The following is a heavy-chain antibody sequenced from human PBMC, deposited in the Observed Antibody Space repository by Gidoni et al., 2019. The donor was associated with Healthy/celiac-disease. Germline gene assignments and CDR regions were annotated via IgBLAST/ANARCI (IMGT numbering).Heavy chain of an antibody. Sequence: EVQLLESGGGLVQPGGSLRLSCAASGFTFSSYAMSWVRQAPGKGRGWVSAISGSGGSTYYADSVKGRFTISRDNSKNTLYLQMNSLRAEDTAVYYCAKAPLSYYDSSGYYPPDAFDIWGQGTMVTVSS. CDR2: ISGSGGST. CDR3: AKAPLSYYDSSGYYPPDAFDI. V-gene: IGHV3-23*01. D-gene: IGHD3-22*01. J-gene: IGHJ3*02. CDR1: GFTFSSYA.